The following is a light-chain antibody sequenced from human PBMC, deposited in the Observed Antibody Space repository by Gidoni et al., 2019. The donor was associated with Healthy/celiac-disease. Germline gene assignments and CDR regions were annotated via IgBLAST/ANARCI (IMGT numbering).Light chain of an antibody. Sequence: EIVMTQSPATLSVSPGERATLSCRASQSVSSNLAWSQQQPGQAPRLLIYGASPRATGIPASFSGSGSVTEFTLTISSLQSEDFAVYYCQQYNNWPRTFGQGTKLEIK. J-gene: IGKJ2*01. V-gene: IGKV3-15*01. CDR3: QQYNNWPRT. CDR2: GAS. CDR1: QSVSSN.